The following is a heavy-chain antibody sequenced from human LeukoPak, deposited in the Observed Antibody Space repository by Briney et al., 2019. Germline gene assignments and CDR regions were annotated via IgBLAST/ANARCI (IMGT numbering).Heavy chain of an antibody. J-gene: IGHJ4*02. D-gene: IGHD6-13*01. CDR3: ARVIAAAGYFDY. CDR1: GFTFSSYS. V-gene: IGHV3-21*01. Sequence: GGSLRLSCAASGFTFSSYSMNWVRQAPGKGLEWVSSISSSSSYIYYADSVKGRFTISRDNAKNSLYLQMNSLRAEDAAVYYCARVIAAAGYFDYWGQGTLVTVSS. CDR2: ISSSSSYI.